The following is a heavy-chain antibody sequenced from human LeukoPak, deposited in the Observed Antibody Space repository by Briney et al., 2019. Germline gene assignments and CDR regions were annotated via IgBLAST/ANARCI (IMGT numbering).Heavy chain of an antibody. J-gene: IGHJ6*03. CDR3: ASRPGIAAAGTRGEYYYYMDV. CDR2: IYYSGST. CDR1: GGSINNSY. V-gene: IGHV4-59*08. Sequence: SETLSLTCTVSGGSINNSYWTWIRQPPGKGLEWIGHIYYSGSTNYSPSLKSRVTISVDTSKNQFSLKLSSVTAADTAVYYCASRPGIAAAGTRGEYYYYMDVWGKGTTVTISS. D-gene: IGHD6-13*01.